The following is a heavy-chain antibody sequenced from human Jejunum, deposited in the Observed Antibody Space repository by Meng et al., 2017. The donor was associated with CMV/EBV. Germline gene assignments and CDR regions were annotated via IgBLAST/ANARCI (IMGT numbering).Heavy chain of an antibody. CDR1: GFPVTSNY. V-gene: IGHV3-66*02. D-gene: IGHD4/OR15-4a*01. CDR2: HYSAGPT. Sequence: GFPVTSNYMTWVRQAPGKGLEWVSLHYSAGPTYYADSVKGRFTISRDNSKNTVFLQMNSLRPEDTAIYYCAREQADYGYFFYGLGVWGQGTTVTVSS. J-gene: IGHJ6*02. CDR3: AREQADYGYFFYGLGV.